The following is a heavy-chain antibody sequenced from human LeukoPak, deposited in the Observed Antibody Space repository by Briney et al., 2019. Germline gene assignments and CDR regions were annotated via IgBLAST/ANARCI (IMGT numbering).Heavy chain of an antibody. CDR1: ADSINNYY. Sequence: SETLSLTCSVSADSINNYYWSWIRQPPGKGLEWIGYIFHNGNTNYAPSLKSRVAMSVDTSKNQFSLKLSSVTAADTAVYYCAGGYGSGSYRIVAFWGQGTLVTVSS. D-gene: IGHD3-10*01. CDR2: IFHNGNT. CDR3: AGGYGSGSYRIVAF. J-gene: IGHJ4*02. V-gene: IGHV4-59*08.